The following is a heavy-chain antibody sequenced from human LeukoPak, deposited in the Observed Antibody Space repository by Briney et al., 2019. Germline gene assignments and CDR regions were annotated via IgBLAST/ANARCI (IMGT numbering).Heavy chain of an antibody. CDR1: GYSISSGYY. CDR2: IYHSGNT. Sequence: SETLSLTCTVSGYSISSGYYWGWIRQPPGKGLEWIGSIYHSGNTYYNPSLKSRVTISVDTSKNQFSLKLSSVTAADTAVYYCARDAPLASSTSSSAGGYVWGKGTTVTVSS. J-gene: IGHJ6*04. D-gene: IGHD2-2*01. V-gene: IGHV4-38-2*02. CDR3: ARDAPLASSTSSSAGGYV.